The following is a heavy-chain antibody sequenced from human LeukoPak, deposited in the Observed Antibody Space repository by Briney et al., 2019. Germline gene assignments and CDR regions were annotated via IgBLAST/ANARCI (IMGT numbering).Heavy chain of an antibody. D-gene: IGHD6-19*01. Sequence: GASVKVSCKASGYTFTSYVSWVRQAPGQGLEWMGWISTYNGNTHYAQKLQGRVNMTTDTSTSTAYMELRSLRSDDTAVYYCARSSLAVAGSVFDYWGQGTLVTVSS. CDR1: GYTFTSY. J-gene: IGHJ4*02. CDR2: ISTYNGNT. CDR3: ARSSLAVAGSVFDY. V-gene: IGHV1-18*01.